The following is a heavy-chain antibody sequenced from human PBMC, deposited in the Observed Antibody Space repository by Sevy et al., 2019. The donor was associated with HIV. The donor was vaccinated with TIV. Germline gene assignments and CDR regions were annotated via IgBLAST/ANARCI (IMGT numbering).Heavy chain of an antibody. V-gene: IGHV3-30*02. CDR1: GFTFSNFG. J-gene: IGHJ4*02. D-gene: IGHD2-15*01. CDR3: AKELAGPARRYFDY. CDR2: IRYDGSDK. Sequence: GGSLRLSCTASGFTFSNFGMHWVRQVPGKGLEWVTFIRYDGSDKYYAASVKGRFTISRDDSKNTLYLQMDSLRAEDTAVYYCAKELAGPARRYFDYWGQGTLVTVSS.